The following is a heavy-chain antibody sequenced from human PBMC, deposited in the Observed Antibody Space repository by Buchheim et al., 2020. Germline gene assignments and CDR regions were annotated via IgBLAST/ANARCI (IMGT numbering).Heavy chain of an antibody. J-gene: IGHJ4*02. V-gene: IGHV4-39*07. Sequence: QLQLQESGPGLVKPSETLSLTCAVSGGSIRSSSYYWGWIRQPPGKGLEWIGSIWHSGSTYYNPSLKGRVTILVDVSKRQFSLRLSSVTAADTAVYFCAALFDWLNLDYWGQGAL. D-gene: IGHD3-9*01. CDR3: AALFDWLNLDY. CDR1: GGSIRSSSYY. CDR2: IWHSGST.